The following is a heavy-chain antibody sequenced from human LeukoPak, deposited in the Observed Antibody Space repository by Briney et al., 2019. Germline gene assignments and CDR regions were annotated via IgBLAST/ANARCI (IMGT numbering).Heavy chain of an antibody. CDR1: GFTFSSYA. Sequence: GGSLRLSCAASGFTFSSYAMHWVRQAPGKGLEWVAYISSTGGTIYYADSVKGRFTVSRDNVKNSLLLQLNSLRVEDTALYYCTRGYSRAAFDLWGQGTMVTVSS. V-gene: IGHV3-48*01. J-gene: IGHJ3*01. D-gene: IGHD2-15*01. CDR2: ISSTGGTI. CDR3: TRGYSRAAFDL.